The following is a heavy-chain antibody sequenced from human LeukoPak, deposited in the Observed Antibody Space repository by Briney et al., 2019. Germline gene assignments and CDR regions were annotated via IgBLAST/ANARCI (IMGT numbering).Heavy chain of an antibody. V-gene: IGHV3-74*01. J-gene: IGHJ3*02. CDR1: GFTFSSYW. CDR3: ASDIPAKDAFDI. Sequence: GGSLRLSCAASGFTFSSYWMHWVRQAPGKGLVWVSRINSDGSSTSYADSVKGRFTISRDNAKNTLYLQMNSLRAEDTAVYYCASDIPAKDAFDIWGQGTMVTVSS. D-gene: IGHD6-25*01. CDR2: INSDGSST.